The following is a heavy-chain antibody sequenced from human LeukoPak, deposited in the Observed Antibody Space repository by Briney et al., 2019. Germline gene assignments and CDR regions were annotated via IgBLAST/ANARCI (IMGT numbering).Heavy chain of an antibody. D-gene: IGHD2-2*01. CDR1: GYSFTSYW. J-gene: IGHJ4*02. Sequence: GESLKISCKGSGYSFTSYWIGWVRQMPGKGLEWMGIIYPGDSDTRYSPSFQGRVTISADKSISTASLQWSSLKASDTAMYYCARLRGYCSSTSCYRTNYFDYWGQGTLVTVSS. CDR3: ARLRGYCSSTSCYRTNYFDY. CDR2: IYPGDSDT. V-gene: IGHV5-51*01.